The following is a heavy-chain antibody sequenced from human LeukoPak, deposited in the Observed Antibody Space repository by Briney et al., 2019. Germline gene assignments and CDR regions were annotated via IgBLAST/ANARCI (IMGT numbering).Heavy chain of an antibody. Sequence: PSETLSLTCTVSGGSISSSSYYWGWIRQPPGKGLEWIGSIYYSGSTYYNPSLKSRVTISVDTSKNQFSLKLSSVTAADTAVYYCAREGYRKSRVGYFDYWXQGXLXTVSS. J-gene: IGHJ4*02. CDR3: AREGYRKSRVGYFDY. CDR1: GGSISSSSYY. D-gene: IGHD2-15*01. CDR2: IYYSGST. V-gene: IGHV4-39*07.